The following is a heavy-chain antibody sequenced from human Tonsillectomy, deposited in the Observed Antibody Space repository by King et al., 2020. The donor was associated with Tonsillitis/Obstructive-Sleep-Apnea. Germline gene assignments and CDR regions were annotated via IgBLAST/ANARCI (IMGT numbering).Heavy chain of an antibody. CDR2: LDPSDSYT. Sequence: VQLVESGAEVKKPGESQSISCKASGYSFTSYWISWVRQMPGKGLEWMGRLDPSDSYTNNSPSFQGHVTISADRSIPTADLQLSSLKASDTDLYYCAGDSGSSSHGAFDIWGQGTMVTVSS. CDR1: GYSFTSYW. V-gene: IGHV5-10-1*03. CDR3: AGDSGSSSHGAFDI. D-gene: IGHD1-26*01. J-gene: IGHJ3*02.